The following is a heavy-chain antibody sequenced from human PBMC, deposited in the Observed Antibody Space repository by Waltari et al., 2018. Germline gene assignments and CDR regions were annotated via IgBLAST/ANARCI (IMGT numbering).Heavy chain of an antibody. CDR1: GGSFSGYY. Sequence: QVQVQQWGAGLVKPSETLSLTCAVYGGSFSGYYWSCLRQPPGLALEWIGEIDHSGVTNYNPSLTSRATISVDTSRNQLSLKLTSVTAADTAIYYCALSRYGLASPKFDPWGQGTLVTVSS. CDR3: ALSRYGLASPKFDP. D-gene: IGHD4-17*01. J-gene: IGHJ5*02. CDR2: IDHSGVT. V-gene: IGHV4-34*02.